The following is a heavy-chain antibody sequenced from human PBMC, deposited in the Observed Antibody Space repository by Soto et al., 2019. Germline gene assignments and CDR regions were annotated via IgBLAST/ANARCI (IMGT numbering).Heavy chain of an antibody. V-gene: IGHV3-48*01. CDR2: ISRSSSTI. D-gene: IGHD7-27*01. CDR3: ARDLNWGFDY. J-gene: IGHJ4*02. Sequence: EVQLVESGGGLVQPGGSLRLSCAASGFTFSSYSMNWVRQAPGKGLEWVSYISRSSSTIIYADSVKGRFTISREDAENSLYLQMNSLRVEDTAVDYCARDLNWGFDYWGQGALVTVSS. CDR1: GFTFSSYS.